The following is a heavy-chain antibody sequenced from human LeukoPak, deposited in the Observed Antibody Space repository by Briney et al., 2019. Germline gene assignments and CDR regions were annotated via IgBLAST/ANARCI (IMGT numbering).Heavy chain of an antibody. Sequence: AENLSLSCSVTGGSISSYYWSWIRQPPGKGLEWNGYIYYSGGTHYNPSLQSRVAISIATSENRFYLKLSSVTAADTAVDYCARLIQVEPFDIWGQETMVTVSS. J-gene: IGHJ3*02. CDR1: GGSISSYY. CDR2: IYYSGGT. CDR3: ARLIQVEPFDI. D-gene: IGHD5-24*01. V-gene: IGHV4-59*08.